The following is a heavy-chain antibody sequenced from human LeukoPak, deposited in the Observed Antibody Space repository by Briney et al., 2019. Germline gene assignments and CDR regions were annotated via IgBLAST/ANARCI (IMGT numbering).Heavy chain of an antibody. CDR1: GFTFSSYS. Sequence: GGSLRLSCAASGFTFSSYSMNWVRQAPGKGLEWVSYISSSSSTIYYADSVKGRFTISRDNAKNSLYLQMNSLRAEDTAVYYCARAAFPRAQPAQVGWWFDPWGQGTLVTVSS. D-gene: IGHD2-15*01. CDR2: ISSSSSTI. V-gene: IGHV3-48*04. CDR3: ARAAFPRAQPAQVGWWFDP. J-gene: IGHJ5*02.